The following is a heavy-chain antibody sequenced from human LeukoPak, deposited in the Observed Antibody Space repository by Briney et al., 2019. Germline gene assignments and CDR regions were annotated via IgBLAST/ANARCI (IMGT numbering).Heavy chain of an antibody. J-gene: IGHJ4*02. CDR1: GYTFTSYG. CDR2: ISAYNGNT. D-gene: IGHD3-10*01. Sequence: ASVKVSCKASGYTFTSYGISWVRQAPGQGLEWMGWISAYNGNTNYAQKLQGRVTMTTDTSTSTAYMELRSLRSDDTAVYYCARETYYYGSGSYYIYWGQGTLVTVSS. CDR3: ARETYYYGSGSYYIY. V-gene: IGHV1-18*01.